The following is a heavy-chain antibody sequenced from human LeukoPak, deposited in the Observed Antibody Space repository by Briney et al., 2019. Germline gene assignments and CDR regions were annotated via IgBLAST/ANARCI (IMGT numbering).Heavy chain of an antibody. J-gene: IGHJ2*01. CDR1: GGSISSSSYY. CDR2: IYYSGST. Sequence: SETLSLTCTVSGGSISSSSYYWGWIRQPPGKGLEWIGSIYYSGSTYYNPSLKSRVTISVDTSKNQFSLKLSSVTAADTAVYYCARGLRDIVATDVPWYFDLWGRGTLVTVSS. D-gene: IGHD5-12*01. V-gene: IGHV4-39*07. CDR3: ARGLRDIVATDVPWYFDL.